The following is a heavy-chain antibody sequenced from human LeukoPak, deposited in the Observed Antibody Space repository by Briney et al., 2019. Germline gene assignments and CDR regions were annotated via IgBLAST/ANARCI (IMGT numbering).Heavy chain of an antibody. CDR3: ARVLRAASWRSYDY. D-gene: IGHD5-18*01. CDR1: GGSFSNSLYY. Sequence: TSETLSLTCTVSGGSFSNSLYYWSWIRQPPGKGLEWIGYIYYNGDTNYNPSLKSRVIISIDTSSNQFSLRLNSMTAADTAVYYCARVLRAASWRSYDYWGQGSLVTVSS. V-gene: IGHV4-61*01. CDR2: IYYNGDT. J-gene: IGHJ4*02.